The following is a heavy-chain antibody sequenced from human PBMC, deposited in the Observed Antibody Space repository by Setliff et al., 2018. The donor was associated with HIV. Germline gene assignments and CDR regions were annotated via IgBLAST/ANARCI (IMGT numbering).Heavy chain of an antibody. CDR2: INPSGGSA. Sequence: ASVKVSCKASGYTFTSYYLHWVRQAPGQGLEWMGMINPSGGSASYAQKFQGRVTMTADTSAATAYMVLSSLRSEDTALYYCGTVRIAVPDDFDFWGQGTLVTVSS. V-gene: IGHV1-46*01. J-gene: IGHJ4*02. CDR3: GTVRIAVPDDFDF. CDR1: GYTFTSYY. D-gene: IGHD6-19*01.